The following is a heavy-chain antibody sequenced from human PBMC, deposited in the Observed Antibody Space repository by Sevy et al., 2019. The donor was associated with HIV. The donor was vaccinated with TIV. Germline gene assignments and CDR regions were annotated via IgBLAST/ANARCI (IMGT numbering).Heavy chain of an antibody. CDR1: GYTFTSYG. Sequence: ASVKVSCKTSGYTFTSYGITWVRQAPGQGLEWMGWISAYNGNTDYAQNFRGRVTMTTDTFTNTAYMELRSLRSDDTAVYYCIRGADWFDPWGQGTLVTVSS. CDR2: ISAYNGNT. J-gene: IGHJ5*02. CDR3: IRGADWFDP. V-gene: IGHV1-18*01.